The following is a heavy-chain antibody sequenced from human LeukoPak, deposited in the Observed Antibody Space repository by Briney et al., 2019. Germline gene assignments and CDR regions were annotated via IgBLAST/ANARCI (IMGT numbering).Heavy chain of an antibody. D-gene: IGHD1-26*01. V-gene: IGHV4-39*07. Sequence: PSETLSLTCTVSGDSFTSVTDYWAWIRQPPGKGLEWIASGDYSGGTYYNPSLESRVAISADMSKKQISLKLASVTGADTAVYYCARVRGCIVGALAPCPDFDYWGQGTLVTVSS. CDR1: GDSFTSVTDY. CDR3: ARVRGCIVGALAPCPDFDY. CDR2: GDYSGGT. J-gene: IGHJ4*02.